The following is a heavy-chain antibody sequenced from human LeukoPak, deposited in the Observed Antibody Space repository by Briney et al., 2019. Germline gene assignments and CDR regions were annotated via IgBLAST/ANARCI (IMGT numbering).Heavy chain of an antibody. V-gene: IGHV3-13*04. CDR1: GFTFSSYD. CDR3: ARDYWFDP. J-gene: IGHJ5*02. CDR2: IGTAGDT. Sequence: GGSLRLSCAASGFTFSSYDIQWVRQATGKGLEWVSSIGTAGDTYYAGSVKGRFTLSRENAKKSSYLQMNNLGAEDTAVYYCARDYWFDPWGHGTLVTVSS.